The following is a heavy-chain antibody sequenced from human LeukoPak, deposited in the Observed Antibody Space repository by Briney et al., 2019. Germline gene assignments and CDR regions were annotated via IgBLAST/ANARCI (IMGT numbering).Heavy chain of an antibody. J-gene: IGHJ4*02. CDR1: GGSFSGYY. CDR2: INHSGST. V-gene: IGHV4-34*01. Sequence: SETLSLTCAVYGGSFSGYYWSWIRQPPGKGLEWIGEINHSGSTNYNPSLKSRVTISVDTSKNQFSLKLSSVTAADTAVYYCARGKGKKDYWGQGTLVTVSS. CDR3: ARGKGKKDY.